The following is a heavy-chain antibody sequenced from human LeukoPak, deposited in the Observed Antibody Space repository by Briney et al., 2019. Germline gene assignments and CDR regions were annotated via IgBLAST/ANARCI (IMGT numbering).Heavy chain of an antibody. CDR1: GGSVSSGSYY. J-gene: IGHJ5*02. D-gene: IGHD3-16*01. CDR3: AREQVLDYDYPWGIAGFWFDP. Sequence: PSETLSLTCTVSGGSVSSGSYYWSWIRQPPGKGLEWIVYIYDSGSTNYNPSLKSRVAISVDTSKNQFSLKLNSVTAADTAVYFCAREQVLDYDYPWGIAGFWFDPWGQGTLVTVSS. CDR2: IYDSGST. V-gene: IGHV4-61*01.